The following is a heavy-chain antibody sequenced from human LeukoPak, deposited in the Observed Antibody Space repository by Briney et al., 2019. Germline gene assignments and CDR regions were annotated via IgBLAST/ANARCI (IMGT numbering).Heavy chain of an antibody. J-gene: IGHJ4*02. Sequence: ASVKVSCKASGYTFTSHGIRWVRQAPGQGLEWMGWISAYNGNTNYAQKLQGRVTMTTDTSTSAAYMELRSLRSDDTAVYYCARDGYCSSTSCSRPKDYWGQGTLVTVSS. D-gene: IGHD2-2*03. V-gene: IGHV1-18*01. CDR1: GYTFTSHG. CDR3: ARDGYCSSTSCSRPKDY. CDR2: ISAYNGNT.